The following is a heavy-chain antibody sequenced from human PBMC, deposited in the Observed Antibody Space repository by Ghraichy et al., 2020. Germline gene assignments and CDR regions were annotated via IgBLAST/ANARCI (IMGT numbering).Heavy chain of an antibody. J-gene: IGHJ4*02. CDR2: INQDGSER. CDR3: ARLTMFDY. CDR1: GFTFTDYL. Sequence: GESLNISCAASGFTFTDYLMSWVRQAPGKGLEWVATINQDGSERYYVDSVRGRFTISRDNTNNSLFLQMNSLRAEDTAVYYCARLTMFDYWGQGTLVTVSS. D-gene: IGHD3-3*01. V-gene: IGHV3-7*03.